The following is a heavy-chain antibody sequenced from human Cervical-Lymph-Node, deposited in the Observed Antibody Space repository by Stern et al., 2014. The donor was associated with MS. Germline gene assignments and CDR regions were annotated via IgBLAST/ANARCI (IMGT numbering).Heavy chain of an antibody. CDR3: ARDTSSPERSDW. J-gene: IGHJ4*02. Sequence: VQLVQSGGGVIQPGGSLRLSCTASGFTVSRDYMTWVRQAPGKALEWVAVITNVGSTFYTDSVKGRFTISRDDSKNTVYLHMTSLRAEDTAMYYCARDTSSPERSDWWGQGTLVTVSS. D-gene: IGHD1-1*01. CDR1: GFTVSRDY. CDR2: ITNVGST. V-gene: IGHV3-53*01.